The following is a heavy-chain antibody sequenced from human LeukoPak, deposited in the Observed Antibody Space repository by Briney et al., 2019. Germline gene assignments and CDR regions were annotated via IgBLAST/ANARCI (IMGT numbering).Heavy chain of an antibody. J-gene: IGHJ6*03. CDR1: AGSISSHY. V-gene: IGHV4-59*11. CDR2: IYYSGST. Sequence: PSETLSLTCTVSAGSISSHYWSWIRQPPGKGLEWIGYIYYSGSTNYNPSLKSRVTISVDTSKNQFSLKLSSVTATDTAVYYCAREYSTNYYYYYYMDVWGKGTTVTVSS. CDR3: AREYSTNYYYYYYMDV. D-gene: IGHD2-2*01.